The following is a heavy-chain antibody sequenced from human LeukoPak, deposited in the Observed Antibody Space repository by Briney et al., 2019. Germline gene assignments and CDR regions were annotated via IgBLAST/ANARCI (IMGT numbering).Heavy chain of an antibody. CDR3: ARSGYTYGSFEY. D-gene: IGHD5-18*01. CDR1: GGSISSYY. CDR2: IYYSGST. Sequence: PSETLSLTCTVSGGSISSYYWSWIRQPPGKGLEWIGYIYYSGSTNYNSSLKSRVTISVDTSENQFSLKLSSVTAADTAVYYCARSGYTYGSFEYWGQGTLVTVSS. J-gene: IGHJ4*02. V-gene: IGHV4-59*01.